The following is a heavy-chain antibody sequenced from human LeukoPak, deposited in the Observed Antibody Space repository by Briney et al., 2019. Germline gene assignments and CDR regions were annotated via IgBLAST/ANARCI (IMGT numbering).Heavy chain of an antibody. V-gene: IGHV1-69*05. D-gene: IGHD2-15*01. Sequence: SVKVSCKASGGTFSSYAISWVRQAPGQGLEWMGRIIPIFGTANYAQKFQGRVTITTDESTSTAYMELSSLRSEDTAVYYCARGYCSGGSCYSVYYYYYMDVWGKGTTVTVSS. J-gene: IGHJ6*03. CDR3: ARGYCSGGSCYSVYYYYYMDV. CDR2: IIPIFGTA. CDR1: GGTFSSYA.